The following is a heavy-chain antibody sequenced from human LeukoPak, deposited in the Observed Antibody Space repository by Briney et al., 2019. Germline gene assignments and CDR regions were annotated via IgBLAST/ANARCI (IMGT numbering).Heavy chain of an antibody. V-gene: IGHV4-59*01. Sequence: SETLSLTCTVSGGSISSYYWSWIRQPPGKGLEWIGYIYYSGSTNYNPSLKSRVTISVDTSKNQFSLKPSSVTAADTAVYYCAREKRKNSSRLTEFDYWGQGTLVTVSS. CDR3: AREKRKNSSRLTEFDY. J-gene: IGHJ4*02. CDR1: GGSISSYY. D-gene: IGHD6-13*01. CDR2: IYYSGST.